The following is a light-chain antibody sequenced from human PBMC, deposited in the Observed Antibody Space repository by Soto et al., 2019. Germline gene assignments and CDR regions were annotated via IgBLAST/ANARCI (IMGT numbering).Light chain of an antibody. Sequence: QSALTQPASVSGSPGQSITISCTGTSSDVGGYDYVSWYQHHPGKAPKLMIYEVSNRPSGVSNRFSGSKSGNTASLTIAVLQAEDDADYYCSSYTSSSTYVFGTGTKLTVL. CDR2: EVS. V-gene: IGLV2-14*01. J-gene: IGLJ1*01. CDR1: SSDVGGYDY. CDR3: SSYTSSSTYV.